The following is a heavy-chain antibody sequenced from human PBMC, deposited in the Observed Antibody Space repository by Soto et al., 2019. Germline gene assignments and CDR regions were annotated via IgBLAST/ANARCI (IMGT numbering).Heavy chain of an antibody. J-gene: IGHJ4*02. CDR3: ARGRYGDY. CDR2: ISAHNGNT. V-gene: IGHV1-18*01. CDR1: GYTFTSYG. D-gene: IGHD1-1*01. Sequence: QVHLVQSGAEVKKPGASVKVSCKGSGYTFTSYGITWVRQAPGQGLEWMGWISAHNGNTDYAQRPQGRVTVTRDPSTSTAYMELRSLRSDDTAVYYCARGRYGDYWGQGALGTVSS.